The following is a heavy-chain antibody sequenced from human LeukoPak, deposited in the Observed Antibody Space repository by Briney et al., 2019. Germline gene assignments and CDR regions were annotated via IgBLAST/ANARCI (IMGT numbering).Heavy chain of an antibody. CDR1: GYTFTSYA. D-gene: IGHD2-15*01. V-gene: IGHV7-4-1*02. CDR3: AKTVVVVAATQGDYYYYGMDV. Sequence: GASVKVSCKASGYTFTSYAMNWVRQAPGQGLEWMGWINTNTGNPTYAQGFTGRFVFSLDTSVSTAYLQISSLKAEDTAVYYCAKTVVVVAATQGDYYYYGMDVWGQGTTVAVSS. J-gene: IGHJ6*02. CDR2: INTNTGNP.